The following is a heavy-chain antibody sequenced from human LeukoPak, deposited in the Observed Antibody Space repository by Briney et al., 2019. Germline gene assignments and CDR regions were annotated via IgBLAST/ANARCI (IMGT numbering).Heavy chain of an antibody. CDR1: GGSFSGYY. Sequence: PSETLSLTCAVYGGSFSGYYWSWIRQPPGKGLEWIGEINHSGSTNYNPSLKSRVTISVDTSKNQFSLKLSSVTAADTAVYYCARGSLGHSSSWSQRQSRGDYWGQGTLVTVSS. V-gene: IGHV4-34*01. CDR3: ARGSLGHSSSWSQRQSRGDY. D-gene: IGHD6-13*01. J-gene: IGHJ4*02. CDR2: INHSGST.